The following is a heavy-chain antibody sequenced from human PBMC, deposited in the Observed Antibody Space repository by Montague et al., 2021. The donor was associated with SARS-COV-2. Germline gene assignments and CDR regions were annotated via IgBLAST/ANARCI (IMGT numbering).Heavy chain of an antibody. Sequence: SKTLSLTCTVSGGSISSNNYYWDWIRGPPGKGLEWIGSIYDSGSTYYYPSLKSRVTISVDTSKNHFSLKRNSVTAADAAVYYCARRGRKLLPVATTIGGFDIWGQGTMVTVSS. CDR2: IYDSGST. V-gene: IGHV4-39*02. J-gene: IGHJ3*02. D-gene: IGHD5-12*01. CDR3: ARRGRKLLPVATTIGGFDI. CDR1: GGSISSNNYY.